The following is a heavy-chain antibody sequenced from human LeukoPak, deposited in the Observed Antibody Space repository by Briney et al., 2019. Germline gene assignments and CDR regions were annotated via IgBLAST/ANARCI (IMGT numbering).Heavy chain of an antibody. CDR2: ISSSSSYI. D-gene: IGHD3-22*01. CDR3: ARVDSSGYSYFDY. J-gene: IGHJ4*02. CDR1: GFTFSSYS. V-gene: IGHV3-21*01. Sequence: GGSLRLSCAASGFTFSSYSMNWVRRAPGKGLEWVSSISSSSSYIYYADSVKGRFTISRDNAKNSLYLQMNSLRAEDTAVYYCARVDSSGYSYFDYWGQGTLVTVSS.